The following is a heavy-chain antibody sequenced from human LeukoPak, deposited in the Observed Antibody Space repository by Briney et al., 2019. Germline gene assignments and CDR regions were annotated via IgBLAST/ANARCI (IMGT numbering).Heavy chain of an antibody. J-gene: IGHJ4*02. D-gene: IGHD4-17*01. CDR3: ARQFDYGEYTLNY. CDR1: GYSFTNYW. Sequence: GESLKISCKGSGYSFTNYWIGWLRQMPGKGLEWLGIIYPGDSDTRYSPSFQGQVTISADKSISIAYLEWSSLKASDTAMYYCARQFDYGEYTLNYWGQGTLVTVSS. CDR2: IYPGDSDT. V-gene: IGHV5-51*01.